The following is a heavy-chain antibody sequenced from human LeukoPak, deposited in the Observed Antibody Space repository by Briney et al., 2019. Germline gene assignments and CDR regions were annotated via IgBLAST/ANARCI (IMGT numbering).Heavy chain of an antibody. J-gene: IGHJ4*02. CDR2: ISGDGGST. Sequence: GGSLRLPCAASGFTFDDYAMHWVRQAPGKGLEWVSLISGDGGSTYYADSVKGRFTISRDNSKNSLYLQMNSLRTEDTALYYCAKDRVPGGIVGATGGFDYWGQGTLVTVSS. D-gene: IGHD1-26*01. CDR1: GFTFDDYA. V-gene: IGHV3-43*02. CDR3: AKDRVPGGIVGATGGFDY.